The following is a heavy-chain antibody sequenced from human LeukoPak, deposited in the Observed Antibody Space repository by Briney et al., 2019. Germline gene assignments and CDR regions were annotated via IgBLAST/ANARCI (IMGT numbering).Heavy chain of an antibody. CDR2: IYHSGST. CDR3: ARDVWFGELSHYYYYYGMDV. D-gene: IGHD3-10*01. CDR1: GGSISSSSYY. Sequence: SETLSLTCTVSGGSISSSSYYWGWIRQPPGKGLEWIRSIYHSGSTYYNPSLKSRVTISVDTSKNQFSLKLSSVTAADTAVYYCARDVWFGELSHYYYYYGMDVWGQGTTVTVSS. J-gene: IGHJ6*02. V-gene: IGHV4-39*07.